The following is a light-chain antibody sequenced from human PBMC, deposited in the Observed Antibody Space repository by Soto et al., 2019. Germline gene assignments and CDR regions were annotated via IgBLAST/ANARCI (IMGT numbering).Light chain of an antibody. CDR1: SGHSNYA. CDR2: LNRDGGH. CDR3: QTWGTGIVI. V-gene: IGLV4-69*01. Sequence: QPVLTQSPSASASLGASVKLTCTLSSGHSNYAIAWHQQQPETGPRHLMKLNRDGGHSKGDRIPNRFSGSSSGAERYLTISRLQSEDEADYYCQTWGTGIVIFGGGTKLTVL. J-gene: IGLJ2*01.